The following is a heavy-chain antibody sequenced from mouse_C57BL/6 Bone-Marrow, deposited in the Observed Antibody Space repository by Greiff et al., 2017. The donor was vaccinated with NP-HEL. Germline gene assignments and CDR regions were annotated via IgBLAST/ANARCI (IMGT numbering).Heavy chain of an antibody. CDR3: TTGYYYAMDY. CDR1: GFNIKDYY. J-gene: IGHJ4*01. V-gene: IGHV14-1*01. D-gene: IGHD2-2*01. Sequence: VQLKESGAELVRPGASVKLSCTASGFNIKDYYMHWVKQRPEQGLEWIGRIDPEDGDTEYAPKFQGQAPMTADTSSNTAYLQLSSLTYDDTAVYYCTTGYYYAMDYWGQGTSVTVSS. CDR2: IDPEDGDT.